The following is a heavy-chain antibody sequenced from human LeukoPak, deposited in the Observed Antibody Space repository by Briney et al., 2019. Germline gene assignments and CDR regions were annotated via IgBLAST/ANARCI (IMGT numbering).Heavy chain of an antibody. CDR2: INAGNGNT. CDR3: ARDGSGYSSGWYGYYFDY. V-gene: IGHV1-3*01. D-gene: IGHD6-19*01. Sequence: ASVKVSCKASGYTFTSYAMHWVRQAPGQRLEWMGWINAGNGNTKYSQKFQGRVTITRDTSASTAYMELSSLRSEDTAVYYCARDGSGYSSGWYGYYFDYWGQGTLVTVSS. J-gene: IGHJ4*02. CDR1: GYTFTSYA.